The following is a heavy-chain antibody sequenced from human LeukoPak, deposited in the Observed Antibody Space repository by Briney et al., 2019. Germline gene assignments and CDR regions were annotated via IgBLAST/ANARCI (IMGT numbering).Heavy chain of an antibody. V-gene: IGHV1-18*01. CDR3: ARMSSIYGGSSWGCSVFYVFDP. CDR2: ISAYNGNT. D-gene: IGHD4-23*01. CDR1: GYTFTSYG. Sequence: ASVKVSCTASGYTFTSYGISWVRQGPGQGLEWMGWISAYNGNTNYAQKLQGRVTMTTETSTNTAYMELRSLRSDDTAVYYGARMSSIYGGSSWGCSVFYVFDPGGQGTLGTVS. J-gene: IGHJ5*02.